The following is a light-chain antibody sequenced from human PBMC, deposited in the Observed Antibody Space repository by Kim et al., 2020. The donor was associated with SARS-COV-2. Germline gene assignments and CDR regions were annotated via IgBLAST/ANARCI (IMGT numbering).Light chain of an antibody. CDR2: YDS. V-gene: IGLV3-21*04. CDR3: QVWDSNTDHLV. CDR1: DIGLTS. J-gene: IGLJ2*01. Sequence: PGKTARLTCGGSDIGLTSVPWYPQRPGQAPLLVIYYDSDRPSGIPERFTGSISGNTATLTISRAEAGDEADYYCQVWDSNTDHLVFGGGTQLTVL.